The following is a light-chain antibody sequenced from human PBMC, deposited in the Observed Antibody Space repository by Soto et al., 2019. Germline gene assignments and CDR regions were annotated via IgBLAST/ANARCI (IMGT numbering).Light chain of an antibody. CDR2: INN. CDR1: SSNIGSNP. J-gene: IGLJ1*01. V-gene: IGLV1-44*01. Sequence: QSVLTQPPSASGTPGQRVTISCSGSSSNIGSNPVNWYQQLPGTAPKLLIYINNQRPSGVPDRFSGSKSGTSASLAISGLQSEDEADYYCQSYDNSLSGYVFGPGTKVTVL. CDR3: QSYDNSLSGYV.